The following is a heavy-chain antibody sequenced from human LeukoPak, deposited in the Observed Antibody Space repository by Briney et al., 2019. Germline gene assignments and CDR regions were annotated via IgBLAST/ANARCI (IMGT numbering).Heavy chain of an antibody. J-gene: IGHJ4*02. D-gene: IGHD6-25*01. CDR2: IYSGGST. Sequence: QPGGSLRLSCAASGFTVSSNYIWVRQAPGKGLEWVSVIYSGGSTYYADSVKGRFTISRDNSKNTLYLQMNSLRTEDTAVYYCARARLHHRSFDLKTSYYFDYWGQGTLVTVSS. CDR1: GFTVSSNY. CDR3: ARARLHHRSFDLKTSYYFDY. V-gene: IGHV3-53*01.